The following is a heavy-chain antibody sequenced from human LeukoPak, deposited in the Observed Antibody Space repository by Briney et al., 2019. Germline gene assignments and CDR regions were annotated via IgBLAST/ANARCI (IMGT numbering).Heavy chain of an antibody. D-gene: IGHD3-10*01. V-gene: IGHV3-7*01. CDR2: IKQDGSEK. J-gene: IGHJ5*02. CDR3: ARKLFHGSGSYPNWFDP. Sequence: GGSLRLSCAASGFTFSSYWMSWVRQAPGKGLEGVANIKQDGSEKYYVDSVKGRFTISRDNAKSSLYLQMNSLRAEDTAVYYCARKLFHGSGSYPNWFDPRGQGTLVTVSS. CDR1: GFTFSSYW.